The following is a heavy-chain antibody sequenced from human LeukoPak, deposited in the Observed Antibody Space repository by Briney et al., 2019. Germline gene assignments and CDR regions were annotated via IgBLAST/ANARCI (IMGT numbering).Heavy chain of an antibody. Sequence: GGSLRLSCAASGFTFSSYEMNWARQAPGKGLEWVSYISSSGSTIKYAESVKGRFTISRDNAKNSLYLQMNSLRAEDTAVYYCARDGSVHGDFTQGFDYWGQGTLVTVSS. D-gene: IGHD4-17*01. V-gene: IGHV3-48*03. CDR2: ISSSGSTI. J-gene: IGHJ4*02. CDR3: ARDGSVHGDFTQGFDY. CDR1: GFTFSSYE.